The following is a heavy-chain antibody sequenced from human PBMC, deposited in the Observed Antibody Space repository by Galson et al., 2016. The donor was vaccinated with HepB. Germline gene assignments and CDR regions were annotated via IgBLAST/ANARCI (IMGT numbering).Heavy chain of an antibody. CDR2: ISSSSSYV. J-gene: IGHJ4*02. V-gene: IGHV3-21*01. CDR1: GFIFSSYT. Sequence: SLRLSCAASGFIFSSYTMHWVRQAPGKGLEWVSSISSSSSYVDYADTVKGRFTISRDNAKNSLYLQMNSLRAEDTAVYYCARAKGLLEWLVRYYFDYWGQGTLVTVSS. D-gene: IGHD3-3*01. CDR3: ARAKGLLEWLVRYYFDY.